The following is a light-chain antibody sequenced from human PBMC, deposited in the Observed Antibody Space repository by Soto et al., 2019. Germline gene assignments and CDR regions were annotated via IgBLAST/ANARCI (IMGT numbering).Light chain of an antibody. Sequence: EIVLTQSPATLSLSPGERATLSCRASQSVSIYLAWYQQKPGQAPRLLIYDASNRATGIPARFSGSGSGTDLTRTISSLETEDFAVSYCQQRSDWPSLTFGGGTKVEIQ. CDR1: QSVSIY. CDR2: DAS. CDR3: QQRSDWPSLT. V-gene: IGKV3-11*01. J-gene: IGKJ4*01.